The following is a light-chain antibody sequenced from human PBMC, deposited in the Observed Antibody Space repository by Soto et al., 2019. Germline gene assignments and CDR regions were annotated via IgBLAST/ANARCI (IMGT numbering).Light chain of an antibody. V-gene: IGKV3-15*01. CDR2: GAS. CDR3: QRYNNWPLIT. Sequence: EIVMTQSPATLSVSPGETATLACRASQIFSSNLAWYQQTAGPAPRLIIYGASTRATGIPARFSGSESGTEFTLTISSLQSEDFAVYYCQRYNNWPLITFGQGTRLEIK. CDR1: QIFSSN. J-gene: IGKJ5*01.